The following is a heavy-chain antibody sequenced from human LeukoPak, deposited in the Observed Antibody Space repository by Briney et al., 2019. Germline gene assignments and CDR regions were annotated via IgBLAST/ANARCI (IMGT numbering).Heavy chain of an antibody. CDR3: ARERGNYGYYYYGMDV. CDR1: GYTFTGYF. J-gene: IGHJ6*02. CDR2: INPNSGGT. V-gene: IGHV1-2*02. Sequence: ASVKVSCKASGYTFTGYFMHWVRQAPGQGLEWMGWINPNSGGTNYAQKFQGRVTMTRDTSISTAYMELSRLRSDDTAVYYCARERGNYGYYYYGMDVWGQGTTVTVSS. D-gene: IGHD4-11*01.